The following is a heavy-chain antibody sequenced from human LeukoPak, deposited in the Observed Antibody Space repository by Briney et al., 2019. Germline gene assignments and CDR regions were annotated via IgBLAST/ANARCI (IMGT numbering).Heavy chain of an antibody. Sequence: GGSLRLSCAASGFTFTNFAMTWVRQAPGKGLEWVSVIYSGGSTYYADSVKGRFTISRDNSKNTLYLQMNSLRAEDTAVYYCARGEGRIGEPNAFDIWGQGTMVTVSS. D-gene: IGHD3-10*01. J-gene: IGHJ3*02. V-gene: IGHV3-53*01. CDR2: IYSGGST. CDR1: GFTFTNFA. CDR3: ARGEGRIGEPNAFDI.